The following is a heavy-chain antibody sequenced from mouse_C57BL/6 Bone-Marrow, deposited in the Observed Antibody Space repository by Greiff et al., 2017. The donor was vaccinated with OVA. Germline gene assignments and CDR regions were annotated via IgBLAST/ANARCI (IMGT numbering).Heavy chain of an antibody. Sequence: VQLVESGAELVRPGASVTLSCKASGYTFTDYEMHWVKQTPVHGLEWIGAIDPETGGTAYNQKFKGKAILTADKSSSTAYMELRSLTSEDSAVYYSYYDDFAYWGQGTLVTVSA. CDR1: GYTFTDYE. J-gene: IGHJ3*01. CDR3: YYDDFAY. D-gene: IGHD1-1*01. CDR2: IDPETGGT. V-gene: IGHV1-15*01.